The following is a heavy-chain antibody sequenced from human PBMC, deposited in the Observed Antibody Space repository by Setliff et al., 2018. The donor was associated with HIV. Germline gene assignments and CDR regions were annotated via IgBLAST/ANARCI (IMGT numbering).Heavy chain of an antibody. Sequence: PSETLSLTCAVYGGSFSGYYWSWIRQPPGKGLEWIGEINHSGSTNYNPSLKSRVTISVDTSKNRFSLTLRSVTAADTAVYYCARTRSGTYYGEMNWFDPWGQGILVTVSS. V-gene: IGHV4-34*01. CDR2: INHSGST. J-gene: IGHJ5*02. D-gene: IGHD3-10*01. CDR3: ARTRSGTYYGEMNWFDP. CDR1: GGSFSGYY.